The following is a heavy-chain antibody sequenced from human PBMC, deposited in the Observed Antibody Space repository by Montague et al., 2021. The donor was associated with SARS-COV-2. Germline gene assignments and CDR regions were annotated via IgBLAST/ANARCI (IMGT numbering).Heavy chain of an antibody. V-gene: IGHV4-59*13. Sequence: SETLSLTCTVSGGSISSYYWSWIRQPPGKGLEWIGYIYYSGSTNYNPSLKSRVTISVDTSKNQFSLKLSSVTAADTAVYYCARAYYDSSGYYGYFDYRGQGTLVTVSS. CDR2: IYYSGST. CDR3: ARAYYDSSGYYGYFDY. J-gene: IGHJ4*02. D-gene: IGHD3-22*01. CDR1: GGSISSYY.